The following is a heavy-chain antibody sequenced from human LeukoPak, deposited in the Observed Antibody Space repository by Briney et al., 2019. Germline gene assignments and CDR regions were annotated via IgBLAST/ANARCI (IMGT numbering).Heavy chain of an antibody. CDR3: AKVSGWGTLDTDI. D-gene: IGHD7-27*01. J-gene: IGHJ3*02. CDR2: IYSGGST. V-gene: IGHV3-66*01. CDR1: GFTVSSNY. Sequence: GGSLRLSCAASGFTVSSNYMSWVRQAPGKGLEWVSVIYSGGSTYYADSVKGRFTISRDNSKNTLYLQMNSLRAEDTAVYYCAKVSGWGTLDTDIWGQGTMVTVSS.